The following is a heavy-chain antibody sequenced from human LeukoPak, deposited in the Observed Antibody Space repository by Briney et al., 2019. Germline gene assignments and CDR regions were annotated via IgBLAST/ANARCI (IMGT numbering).Heavy chain of an antibody. J-gene: IGHJ4*02. CDR1: GYTFTSYW. D-gene: IGHD3-22*01. CDR2: INPGDSDT. V-gene: IGHV5-51*01. CDR3: ARRGYYDYSGNYGRYFDY. Sequence: GESPKISCKGSGYTFTSYWIGWVLQMPGKGLEWMGIINPGDSDTRYSPPFQGQVTMSADKSISTAYLQWSSLESSDIAIYYCARRGYYDYSGNYGRYFDYWGQGTLVTVSS.